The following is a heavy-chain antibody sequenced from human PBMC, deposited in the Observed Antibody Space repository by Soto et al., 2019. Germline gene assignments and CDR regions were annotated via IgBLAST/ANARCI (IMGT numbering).Heavy chain of an antibody. CDR1: GGSISSSSYY. V-gene: IGHV4-39*01. Sequence: QLQLRESGPGLVKPSETLSLTCSVSGGSISSSSYYWAWIRQSPGKGLEWIGSVYYNGFTYYNPSPKSRVPISVATSKNQFSLKLTPVTAADTAVYYCARMGDFWSGPGELDPWGQGTLVTVSS. CDR2: VYYNGFT. D-gene: IGHD3-3*01. J-gene: IGHJ5*02. CDR3: ARMGDFWSGPGELDP.